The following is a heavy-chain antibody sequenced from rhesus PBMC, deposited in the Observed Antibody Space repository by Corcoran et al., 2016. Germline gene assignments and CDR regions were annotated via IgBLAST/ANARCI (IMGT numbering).Heavy chain of an antibody. Sequence: QVQLQESGPGLVKPSETLSLTCAVSGASISSYWWNWIRQPPGKGLEWIGEINGNSGSTNYHPSPKRRVTISKDASKNQFSLKLSSVTAADTAVYYCARSGGDGVPHNRFDVWGPGVLVTVSS. J-gene: IGHJ5-1*01. CDR3: ARSGGDGVPHNRFDV. CDR2: INGNSGST. V-gene: IGHV4-80*01. CDR1: GASISSYW. D-gene: IGHD2-39*02.